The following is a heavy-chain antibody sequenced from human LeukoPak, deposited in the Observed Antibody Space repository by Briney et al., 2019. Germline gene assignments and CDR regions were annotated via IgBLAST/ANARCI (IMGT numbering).Heavy chain of an antibody. CDR1: GFTFSSYA. D-gene: IGHD3-9*01. J-gene: IGHJ4*02. V-gene: IGHV3-23*01. CDR3: AKDYYVSGDYYDILTGFFDY. CDR2: ISGSGGST. Sequence: PGGSLRLSCAASGFTFSSYAMSWVRQAPGKGLEWVSAISGSGGSTYYADSVKGRFTISRDNSKNTLYLQMNSLRAEDTAVYYCAKDYYVSGDYYDILTGFFDYWGQGTLVTVSS.